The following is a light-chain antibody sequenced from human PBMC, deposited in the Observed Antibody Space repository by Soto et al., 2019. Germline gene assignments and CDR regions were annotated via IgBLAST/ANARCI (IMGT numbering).Light chain of an antibody. CDR3: TSYTITHIPVI. Sequence: QSALTQAASVSGSPGQSITFSCTGTSSDVGGHKYVSWLQQHPGEAPKLIIYEVSNRPSGVSNRFSGSKSGNTASLTITGLQPEDEASYYCTSYTITHIPVIFGGGTKLTVL. V-gene: IGLV2-14*01. CDR1: SSDVGGHKY. CDR2: EVS. J-gene: IGLJ2*01.